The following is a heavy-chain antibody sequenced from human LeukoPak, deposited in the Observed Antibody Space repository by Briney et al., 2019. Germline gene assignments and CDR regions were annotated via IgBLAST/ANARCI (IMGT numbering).Heavy chain of an antibody. Sequence: GASVKVSCKASGYTFTSYDINWVRQATGQGLEWMGWINPNSGGTNYAQKFQGRVTMTRDTSISTAYMELSRLRTDDTAVYYCARAQGSYYHYYMDVWGKGTTVTVSS. CDR3: ARAQGSYYHYYMDV. CDR1: GYTFTSYD. J-gene: IGHJ6*03. V-gene: IGHV1-2*02. D-gene: IGHD1-26*01. CDR2: INPNSGGT.